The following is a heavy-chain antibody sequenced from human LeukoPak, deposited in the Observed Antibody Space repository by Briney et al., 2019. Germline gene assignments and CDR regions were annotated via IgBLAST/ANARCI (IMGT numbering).Heavy chain of an antibody. CDR1: GYTFTSYD. J-gene: IGHJ6*02. D-gene: IGHD3-3*01. V-gene: IGHV1-8*01. Sequence: ASVKVSCKVSGYTFTSYDINWVRQATGQGLEWMGWMNPNSGNTGYAQKFQGRVTMTRNTSISTAYMELSSLRSEDTAVYYCARGRITIFGRATGYYYGMDVWGQGTTVTVSS. CDR2: MNPNSGNT. CDR3: ARGRITIFGRATGYYYGMDV.